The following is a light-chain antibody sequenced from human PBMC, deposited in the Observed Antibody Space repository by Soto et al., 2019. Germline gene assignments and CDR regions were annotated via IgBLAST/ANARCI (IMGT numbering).Light chain of an antibody. J-gene: IGKJ1*01. CDR2: GAS. V-gene: IGKV3-15*01. CDR1: QSVNSD. CDR3: QQYKLWWT. Sequence: EIVMTQSPATLSVSPGERATLSCRASQSVNSDLAWYQQKPGQAPRLLIYGASTRATGIPARFSGSGSGTVFTLTISGLQSEDFAVYYCQQYKLWWTFGQGTRVEIK.